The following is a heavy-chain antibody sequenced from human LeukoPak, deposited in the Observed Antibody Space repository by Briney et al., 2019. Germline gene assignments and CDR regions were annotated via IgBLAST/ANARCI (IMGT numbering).Heavy chain of an antibody. V-gene: IGHV1-8*01. CDR3: ARGNRYCSGGSCYEAFDY. CDR2: VSPNSANT. CDR1: GYTFTSYD. Sequence: GASVKVSCKASGYTFTSYDINWVRQATGQGLERMGWVSPNSANTGYAQKFQGRITMTRNTSISTVYMELSSLISEDTAVYYCARGNRYCSGGSCYEAFDYWGQGTLVTVPS. D-gene: IGHD2-15*01. J-gene: IGHJ4*02.